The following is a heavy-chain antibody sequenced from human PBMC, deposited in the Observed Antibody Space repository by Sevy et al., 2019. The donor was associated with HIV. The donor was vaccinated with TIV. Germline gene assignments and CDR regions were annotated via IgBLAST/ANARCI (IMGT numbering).Heavy chain of an antibody. CDR2: IKQEGSEK. CDR1: GFTFSSYW. CDR3: ARDLNDFWSGYYHHNWFGP. D-gene: IGHD3-3*01. J-gene: IGHJ5*01. V-gene: IGHV3-7*01. Sequence: GGSLRLSCAASGFTFSSYWMSWVRQAPGKGLEWVANIKQEGSEKYYLDSVKGRFTISRDNAKNSLYLQLNSLRAEDTAVYYCARDLNDFWSGYYHHNWFGPWGQGTLATVSS.